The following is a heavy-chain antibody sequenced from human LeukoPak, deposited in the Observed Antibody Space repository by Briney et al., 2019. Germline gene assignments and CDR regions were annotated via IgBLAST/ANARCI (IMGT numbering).Heavy chain of an antibody. V-gene: IGHV4-59*01. CDR2: IYYSGST. D-gene: IGHD3-3*01. Sequence: SETLSLTCTVSGGSISSYYWSWIRQPPGKGLEWIGYIYYSGSTNYNPSLKSRVTMSVDTSKNQFSLKLSSVTAADTAVYYCARESRPYYDFWSGYSKGDYYYYYMDVWGKGTTVTVSS. J-gene: IGHJ6*03. CDR3: ARESRPYYDFWSGYSKGDYYYYYMDV. CDR1: GGSISSYY.